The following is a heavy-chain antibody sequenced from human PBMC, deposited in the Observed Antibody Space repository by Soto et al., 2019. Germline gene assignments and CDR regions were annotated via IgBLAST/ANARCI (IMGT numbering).Heavy chain of an antibody. J-gene: IGHJ4*01. Sequence: GGSLRLSCAASGFVVGSKYMTWVRQAPGKGLEWVSVIYSDGRTYYADSVKGRFTISRDKSKNTGYLQMNSLRAEDTAVYYCARDFGNGDYYEHWGQGTLVTVSS. CDR2: IYSDGRT. D-gene: IGHD4-17*01. CDR3: ARDFGNGDYYEH. CDR1: GFVVGSKY. V-gene: IGHV3-53*01.